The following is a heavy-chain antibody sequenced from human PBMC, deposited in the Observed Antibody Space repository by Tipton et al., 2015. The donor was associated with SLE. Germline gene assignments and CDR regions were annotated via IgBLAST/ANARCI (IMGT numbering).Heavy chain of an antibody. CDR3: AKDNPGIAAAGKGPIDY. Sequence: SLRLSCAASGFTFSSYAMSWVRQAPGKGLEWVSAISGSGGSTYYADSVKGRFTISRDNSKNTLYLQMNSLRAEDTAVYYCAKDNPGIAAAGKGPIDYWGQGTLVTVSS. CDR2: ISGSGGST. J-gene: IGHJ4*02. V-gene: IGHV3-23*01. CDR1: GFTFSSYA. D-gene: IGHD6-13*01.